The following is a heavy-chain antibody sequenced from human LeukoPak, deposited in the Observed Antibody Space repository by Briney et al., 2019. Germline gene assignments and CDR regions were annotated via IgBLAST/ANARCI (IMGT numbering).Heavy chain of an antibody. CDR2: MNTNDGGI. CDR3: VGEAAAGFAR. Sequence: ASVKVSCKASGYGFTGYHIHWVRQAPGQGLEWMAWMNTNDGGISYAQRIQGRVTVTRDTSINTAYMELRGLKFDDTATYYCVGEAAAGFARWGQGTPVTVSS. J-gene: IGHJ5*02. CDR1: GYGFTGYH. V-gene: IGHV1-2*02. D-gene: IGHD6-25*01.